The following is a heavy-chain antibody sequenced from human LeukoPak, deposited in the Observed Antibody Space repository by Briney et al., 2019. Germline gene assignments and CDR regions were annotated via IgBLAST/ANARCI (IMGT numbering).Heavy chain of an antibody. J-gene: IGHJ4*02. CDR2: IYTSGST. D-gene: IGHD6-13*01. V-gene: IGHV4-61*02. CDR1: GGSISSSSYY. Sequence: PSETLSLTCTVSGGSISSSSYYWSWIRQPAGKGLEWIGRIYTSGSTNYNPSLKSRVTISVDTSKNQFSLKLSSVTAADTAVYYCAREPPLYSSWYGGFDYWGQGTLVTVSS. CDR3: AREPPLYSSWYGGFDY.